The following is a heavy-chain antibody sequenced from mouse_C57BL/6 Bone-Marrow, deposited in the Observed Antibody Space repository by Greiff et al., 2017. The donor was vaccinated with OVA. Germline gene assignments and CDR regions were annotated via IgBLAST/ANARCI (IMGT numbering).Heavy chain of an antibody. J-gene: IGHJ3*01. V-gene: IGHV1-31*01. CDR1: GYTFTGYY. CDR2: IYPYNGVS. CDR3: TSEVNYWFAY. D-gene: IGHD1-3*01. Sequence: EVQLQQSGPELVKPGASVKISCKASGYTFTGYYMHWVKQSHGHILDWIGYIYPYNGVSIYNQKFKGKATLTVDKSSSAAYMELRSLTSEDSAVYYCTSEVNYWFAYWGQGTLVTVSA.